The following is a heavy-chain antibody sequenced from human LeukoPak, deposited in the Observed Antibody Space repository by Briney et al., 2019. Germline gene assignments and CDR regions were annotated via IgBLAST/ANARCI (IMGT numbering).Heavy chain of an antibody. CDR3: ARVRGYSSIRWYFDL. Sequence: PSQTLSLTCTVSGCSISSGDYYWSWIRQPPGKGLEWIGYIYYSGSTYYNPSLKSRVTISADTSKNQFSLKLSSVTAADTAVYYCARVRGYSSIRWYFDLWGRGTLVTVSS. D-gene: IGHD6-13*01. J-gene: IGHJ2*01. V-gene: IGHV4-30-4*01. CDR1: GCSISSGDYY. CDR2: IYYSGST.